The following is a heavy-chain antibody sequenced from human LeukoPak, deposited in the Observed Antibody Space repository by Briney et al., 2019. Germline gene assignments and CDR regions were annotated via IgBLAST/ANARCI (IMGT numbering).Heavy chain of an antibody. CDR3: ARALVLGAHDY. D-gene: IGHD1-26*01. J-gene: IGHJ4*02. CDR1: GFTFSSYG. CDR2: IWYDGSNK. Sequence: PGGSLRLSCAASGFTFSSYGMHWVRQAPGKGLEWVAVIWYDGSNKYYADSVKGRFTISRDNSKNTLYLQMNSLRAEDTAVYYCARALVLGAHDYWGQGTLVTVSS. V-gene: IGHV3-33*01.